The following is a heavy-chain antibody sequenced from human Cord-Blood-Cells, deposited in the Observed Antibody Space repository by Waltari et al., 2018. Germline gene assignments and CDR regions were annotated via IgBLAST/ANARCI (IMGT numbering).Heavy chain of an antibody. J-gene: IGHJ4*02. D-gene: IGHD6-6*01. CDR3: ATESPRYSSSPTDY. CDR1: GYTLTELS. Sequence: QVQLVQSGAEVKKPGASVKVSCKVSGYTLTELSMHWVRQAPGKGLEWMGGFDPEDGKTIYAQKFQGRVTMIEDTSTDTAYMELSSLISEDTAVYYCATESPRYSSSPTDYWGQGTLVTVSS. V-gene: IGHV1-24*01. CDR2: FDPEDGKT.